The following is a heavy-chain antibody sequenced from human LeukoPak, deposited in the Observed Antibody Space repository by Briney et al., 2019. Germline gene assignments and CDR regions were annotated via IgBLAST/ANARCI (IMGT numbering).Heavy chain of an antibody. Sequence: PGGSLRLSCAASGFTFSSYGMHWVRQAPGKGLERVAVIWYDGSNKYYADSVKGRFTISRDNSKNTLYLQMNSLRAEDTAVYYCARDSAASIPPDYWGQGTLVTVSS. CDR2: IWYDGSNK. V-gene: IGHV3-33*01. CDR1: GFTFSSYG. CDR3: ARDSAASIPPDY. D-gene: IGHD6-13*01. J-gene: IGHJ4*02.